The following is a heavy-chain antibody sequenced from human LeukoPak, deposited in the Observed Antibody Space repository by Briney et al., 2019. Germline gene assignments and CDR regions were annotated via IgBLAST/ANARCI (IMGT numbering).Heavy chain of an antibody. D-gene: IGHD1-26*01. CDR3: AKQGDSGSYYPYYFDY. Sequence: GGSLRLSCAASGFTFSSYAMSWVRQAPGKGLEWVSAISGSGGSTYYADPVKGRFTISRDNSKNTLYLQMNSLRAEDTAVYYCAKQGDSGSYYPYYFDYWGQGTLVTVSS. CDR1: GFTFSSYA. V-gene: IGHV3-23*01. J-gene: IGHJ4*02. CDR2: ISGSGGST.